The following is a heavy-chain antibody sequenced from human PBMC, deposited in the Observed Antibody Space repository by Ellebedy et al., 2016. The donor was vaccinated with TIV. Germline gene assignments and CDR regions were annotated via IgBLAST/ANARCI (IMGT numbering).Heavy chain of an antibody. V-gene: IGHV3-13*01. CDR2: FAAGGGT. CDR1: GFTLRNYD. CDR3: VRDVIAGYFDYMDV. D-gene: IGHD1-14*01. J-gene: IGHJ6*03. Sequence: GESLKISCAASGFTLRNYDMHWVRQATGKGLEWVSAFAAGGGTYYAGSVKGRFTISREDAKNSLYLQMNSLGAGDTAVYYCVRDVIAGYFDYMDVWGKGTTVTVSS.